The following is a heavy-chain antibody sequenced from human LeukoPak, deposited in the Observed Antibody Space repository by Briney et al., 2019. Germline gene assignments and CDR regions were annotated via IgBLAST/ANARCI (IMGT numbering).Heavy chain of an antibody. CDR1: GGSISSYY. V-gene: IGHV4-4*07. J-gene: IGHJ4*02. CDR2: IYTSGST. Sequence: SETLSLTCTVSGGSISSYYWSWIRQPAGKGLEWIGRIYTSGSTNYNPSLKSRVTMSVDTSKNQFSLKLSSVTAADTAVYYCARRWGVDGDYDNYFDYWGQGTLVTVSS. D-gene: IGHD4-17*01. CDR3: ARRWGVDGDYDNYFDY.